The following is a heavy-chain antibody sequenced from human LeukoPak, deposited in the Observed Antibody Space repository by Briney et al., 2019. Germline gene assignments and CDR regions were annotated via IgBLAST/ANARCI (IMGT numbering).Heavy chain of an antibody. V-gene: IGHV4-59*01. D-gene: IGHD2-2*01. CDR2: IYYSGST. CDR3: ARESSSTSSYGMDV. J-gene: IGHJ6*02. Sequence: KPSETLPLTCTVSGGSISSYYWSWIRQPPGKGPEWIGYIYYSGSTNYNPSLKSRVTISVDTSKNQFYLKLSSVTAADTAVYYCARESSSTSSYGMDVWGQGTTVTVSS. CDR1: GGSISSYY.